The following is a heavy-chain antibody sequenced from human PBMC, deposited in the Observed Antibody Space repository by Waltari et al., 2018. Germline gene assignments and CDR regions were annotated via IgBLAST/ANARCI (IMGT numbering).Heavy chain of an antibody. CDR3: ATRETASFLAFDT. V-gene: IGHV1-69*01. CDR2: IIPVFGTP. CDR1: GVSFLSYA. D-gene: IGHD1-26*01. Sequence: QVQLAQSGPEVMRPWSSIRVSCQASGVSFLSYAIPWVRRVPGQGLEWMGGIIPVFGTPNYAQKFQGRVSITADHSTRTSYMELSRLTFADTAVYFCATRETASFLAFDTWGQGTVVTVSS. J-gene: IGHJ3*02.